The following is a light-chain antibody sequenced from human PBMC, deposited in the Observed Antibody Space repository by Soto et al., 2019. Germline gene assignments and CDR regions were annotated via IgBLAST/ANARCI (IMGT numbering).Light chain of an antibody. V-gene: IGLV1-47*01. CDR1: SSNIGSNF. CDR3: AVWGDSLSGYV. J-gene: IGLJ1*01. Sequence: QSVLTQPPSASGTPGQRVTISCSGSSSNIGSNFVYWYQQFPGTAPKLLIYRNNRRPSGVPDRLSGSKSGTSASLAISGLRSEDEADYYCAVWGDSLSGYVFGTGTKVTVL. CDR2: RNN.